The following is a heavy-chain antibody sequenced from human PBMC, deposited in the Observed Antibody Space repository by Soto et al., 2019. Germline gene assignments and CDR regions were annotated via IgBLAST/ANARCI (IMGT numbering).Heavy chain of an antibody. CDR3: ARVGYNWNYGMDV. Sequence: SEPLYLTCTVSGGSISSYYWSWIRQPPGKGLEWIGYIYYSGSTNYNPSLKSRVTISVDTSKNQFSLKLSSVTAADTAVYYCARVGYNWNYGMDVWGQGTTVTVSS. D-gene: IGHD1-20*01. V-gene: IGHV4-59*01. CDR2: IYYSGST. CDR1: GGSISSYY. J-gene: IGHJ6*02.